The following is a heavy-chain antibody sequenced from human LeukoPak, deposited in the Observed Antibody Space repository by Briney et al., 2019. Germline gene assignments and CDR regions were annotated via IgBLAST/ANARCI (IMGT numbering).Heavy chain of an antibody. CDR2: VSGDGFST. D-gene: IGHD3-22*01. CDR1: GFTFSTYA. V-gene: IGHV3-23*01. CDR3: AKSRVVTTSRGVGLDY. J-gene: IGHJ4*02. Sequence: PGGSLRLSCAASGFTFSTYAMSWVRQAPGKGLEWVSAVSGDGFSTFYADSVKGRFSISRDNSKNTLYLQMHSLRAADTAVYYCAKSRVVTTSRGVGLDYWGQGTLVTVSS.